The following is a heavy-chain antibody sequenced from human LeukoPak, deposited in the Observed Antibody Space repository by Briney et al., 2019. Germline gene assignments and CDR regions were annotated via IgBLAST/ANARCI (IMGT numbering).Heavy chain of an antibody. D-gene: IGHD6-6*01. V-gene: IGHV3-7*04. CDR1: GFIFSSYW. J-gene: IGHJ4*02. CDR3: ARKYSDRWVQFFDY. CDR2: VKQDGSEN. Sequence: GGSLRLSCSASGFIFSSYWMSWVRQAPGKGLEWVANVKQDGSENYYADSVKGRFTISRDNAKNSLYLQMSSLRAEDTAVYYCARKYSDRWVQFFDYWGQGALVTVSS.